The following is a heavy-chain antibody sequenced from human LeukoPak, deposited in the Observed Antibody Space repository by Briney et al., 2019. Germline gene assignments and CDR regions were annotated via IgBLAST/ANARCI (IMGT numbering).Heavy chain of an antibody. V-gene: IGHV4-61*02. Sequence: PSETLSLTCTVSGGSISSGSYYWSWIRQPAGKGLEWIGRIYASGSTNYNPSLESRVTISVDTSKNQFSLKLSSVTAADTAVYYCARDLYGDYAWGRWFDPWGQGTLVTVSS. CDR2: IYASGST. J-gene: IGHJ5*02. D-gene: IGHD4-17*01. CDR1: GGSISSGSYY. CDR3: ARDLYGDYAWGRWFDP.